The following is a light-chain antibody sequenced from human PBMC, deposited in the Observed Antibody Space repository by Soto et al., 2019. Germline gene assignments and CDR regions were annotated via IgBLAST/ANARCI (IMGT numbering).Light chain of an antibody. J-gene: IGKJ5*01. CDR1: QSVSSSY. CDR3: QQYDSSSEIT. CDR2: GAS. Sequence: EIVLTQSPGTLSLSPGERATLSCRASQSVSSSYLAWYQQKPGQAPRLLIYGASSRATGIPDRFSGSGSGTDFSLTISRLEPEDVAVYYCQQYDSSSEITFGQGTRLEIK. V-gene: IGKV3-20*01.